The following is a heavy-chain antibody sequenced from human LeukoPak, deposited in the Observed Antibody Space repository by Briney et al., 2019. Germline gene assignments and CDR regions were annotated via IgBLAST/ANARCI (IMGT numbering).Heavy chain of an antibody. J-gene: IGHJ5*02. CDR1: GGSISSSSYY. D-gene: IGHD3-16*01. V-gene: IGHV4-39*07. CDR3: ARDRGGIGLRLGLAWFDP. CDR2: IYYSGST. Sequence: SETLSLTCTVSGGSISSSSYYWGWIRQPPGKGLEWIGSIYYSGSTYYNPFLKSRVTISVDTSKNQFSLKLSSVTAADTAVYYCARDRGGIGLRLGLAWFDPWGQGTLVTVSS.